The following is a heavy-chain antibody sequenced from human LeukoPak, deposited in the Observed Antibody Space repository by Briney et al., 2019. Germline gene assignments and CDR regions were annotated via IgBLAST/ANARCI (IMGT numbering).Heavy chain of an antibody. Sequence: ASVKVPCKASGYTFTSYYMHGVRQAPGQGLEWMGIINPSGGSTSYAQKFQGRVTMTRDTSTSTVYMELSSLRSEDTAVYYCAREKGQQVPSYYFDYWGQGTLATVSS. V-gene: IGHV1-46*01. CDR2: INPSGGST. J-gene: IGHJ4*02. CDR3: AREKGQQVPSYYFDY. CDR1: GYTFTSYY. D-gene: IGHD6-13*01.